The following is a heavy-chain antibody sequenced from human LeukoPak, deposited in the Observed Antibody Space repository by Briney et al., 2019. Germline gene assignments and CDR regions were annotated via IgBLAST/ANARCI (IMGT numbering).Heavy chain of an antibody. CDR1: GYTFTGYY. J-gene: IGHJ1*01. V-gene: IGHV1-2*02. D-gene: IGHD4-17*01. Sequence: GASVKVSCKASGYTFTGYYMHWVRQAPGQGLEWMGWINPNSGGTNYAQKFQGRVTMTRDTSISTAYMELSRLRSDDTAVYYCASLTTVTAAGFQHWGQGTLVTVSS. CDR3: ASLTTVTAAGFQH. CDR2: INPNSGGT.